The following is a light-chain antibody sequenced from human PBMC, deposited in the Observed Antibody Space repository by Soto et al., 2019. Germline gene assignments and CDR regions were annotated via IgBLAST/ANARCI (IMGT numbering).Light chain of an antibody. Sequence: EIVMTQSPATLSVSPGERATLSCRASQSVSSNFAWYQQKPGQAPMLLIYGASTRATGIPARFSGSGSGTEFTLTISSLQSEDFAVYYCQQYNNWPPGTFGQGTKLEIK. CDR3: QQYNNWPPGT. J-gene: IGKJ2*01. V-gene: IGKV3-15*01. CDR1: QSVSSN. CDR2: GAS.